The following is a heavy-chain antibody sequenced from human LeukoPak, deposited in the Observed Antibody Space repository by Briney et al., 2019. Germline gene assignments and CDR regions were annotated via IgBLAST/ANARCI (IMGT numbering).Heavy chain of an antibody. D-gene: IGHD6-6*01. CDR1: GFTFSSYS. Sequence: GGSLRLSCAASGFTFSSYSMNWVRQAPGKGLEWVSSISSSSRYIYYADSVKGRFTISRDNAKNSLYLQMNSLRAEDTAVYYCARDLSSSSTAYFQHWGQGTLVTVSS. CDR2: ISSSSRYI. CDR3: ARDLSSSSTAYFQH. V-gene: IGHV3-21*01. J-gene: IGHJ1*01.